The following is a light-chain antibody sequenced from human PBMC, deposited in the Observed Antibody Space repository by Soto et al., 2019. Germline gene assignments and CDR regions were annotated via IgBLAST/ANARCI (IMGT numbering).Light chain of an antibody. Sequence: QSVLTQPPSVSGAPGQRVTISCTGSSSNIGAGYDVHWYQQLPGTAPKLLIYGNSNRPSGVPDQFSGSRSGTSASLAISGLQSDDEAVYFCSTWDDSLNGWVFGGGTKLTVL. CDR3: STWDDSLNGWV. CDR2: GNS. CDR1: SSNIGAGYD. V-gene: IGLV1-40*01. J-gene: IGLJ3*02.